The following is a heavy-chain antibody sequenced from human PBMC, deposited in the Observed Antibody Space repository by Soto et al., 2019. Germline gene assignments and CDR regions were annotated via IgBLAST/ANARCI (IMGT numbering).Heavy chain of an antibody. Sequence: PSETLSPPCTVAGGSSSSFYGRWIRQTPGKGLEWIGYIYYSGSTNYNPSLKSRVTISVDTSKNQFSLKLSSVTAADTAVYYCARGRDGYNDYWGQGTLVTVSS. CDR1: GGSSSSFY. CDR2: IYYSGST. CDR3: ARGRDGYNDY. J-gene: IGHJ4*02. D-gene: IGHD5-12*01. V-gene: IGHV4-59*01.